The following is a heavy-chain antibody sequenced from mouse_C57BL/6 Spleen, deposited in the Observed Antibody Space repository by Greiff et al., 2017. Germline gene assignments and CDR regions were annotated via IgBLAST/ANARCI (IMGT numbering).Heavy chain of an antibody. CDR2: INPNNGGT. V-gene: IGHV1-22*01. Sequence: EVQLQQSGPELVKPGASVKMSCKASGYTFTDYNMHWVKQSHGKSLEWIGYINPNNGGTSHNQKFKGKGTLTVTKSSSTAYMELRSLTSEDSAVYYCARSHVGYSNPYYFDYWGQGTTLTVSS. J-gene: IGHJ2*01. D-gene: IGHD2-5*01. CDR1: GYTFTDYN. CDR3: ARSHVGYSNPYYFDY.